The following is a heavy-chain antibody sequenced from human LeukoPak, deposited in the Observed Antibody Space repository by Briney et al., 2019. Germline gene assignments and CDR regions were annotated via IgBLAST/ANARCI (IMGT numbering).Heavy chain of an antibody. D-gene: IGHD1-26*01. CDR2: IYTSGST. CDR1: GGSISSYY. CDR3: ARGPVGGATYYDGDAFDI. Sequence: PSETLSLTCTVSGGSISSYYWSWIRQPAGKGLEWIGRIYTSGSTNYNPSLKSRVTMSVDTSKNQFSLKLSSVTAADTAVYYCARGPVGGATYYDGDAFDIWGQGTMVTVSS. J-gene: IGHJ3*02. V-gene: IGHV4-4*07.